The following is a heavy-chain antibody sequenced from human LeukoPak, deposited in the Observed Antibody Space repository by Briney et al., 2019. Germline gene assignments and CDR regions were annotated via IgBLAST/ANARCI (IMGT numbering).Heavy chain of an antibody. Sequence: SETLSLTCTVSGGSIRSYYWSWIRQPPGEGLEWVGEINHSGSTNYNPSLKSRVTISVDTSKNQFSLKLSSVTAADTAVYYCARLPYYYDSSGYYYFSFDYWGQGTLVTVSS. CDR1: GGSIRSYY. J-gene: IGHJ4*02. CDR3: ARLPYYYDSSGYYYFSFDY. D-gene: IGHD3-22*01. CDR2: INHSGST. V-gene: IGHV4-34*01.